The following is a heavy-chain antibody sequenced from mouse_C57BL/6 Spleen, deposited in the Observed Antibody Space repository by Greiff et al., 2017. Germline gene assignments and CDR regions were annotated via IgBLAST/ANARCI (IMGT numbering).Heavy chain of an antibody. J-gene: IGHJ2*01. CDR3: AGGITTVWTYFGD. V-gene: IGHV5-6*01. CDR1: GFTFSSYG. D-gene: IGHD1-1*01. Sequence: EVQLVESGGDLVKPGGSLKLSCAASGFTFSSYGMSWVRQTPDKRLEWVATISSGGSYTYYPDSVKGRFTISRDNAKNTLYLQMGSLKSEDTAMYYCAGGITTVWTYFGDRGQGTTLSASS. CDR2: ISSGGSYT.